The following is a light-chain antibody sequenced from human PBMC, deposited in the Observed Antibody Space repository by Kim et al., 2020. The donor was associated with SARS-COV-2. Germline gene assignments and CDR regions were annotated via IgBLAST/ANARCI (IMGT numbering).Light chain of an antibody. J-gene: IGKJ2*01. V-gene: IGKV3-15*01. Sequence: SVSPGERATLSCRASQTVTGRLTWYQQKSGQAPRLVMYDVSTRASGIPARFSSSGSGTEFTLTISGLESEDFAVYYCQQYHNYYTFGQGTKVDIK. CDR2: DVS. CDR3: QQYHNYYT. CDR1: QTVTGR.